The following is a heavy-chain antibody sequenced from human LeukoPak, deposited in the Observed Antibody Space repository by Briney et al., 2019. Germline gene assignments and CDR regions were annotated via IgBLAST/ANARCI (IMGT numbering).Heavy chain of an antibody. CDR3: ARRSRKYYDSSGYYYGGFDY. J-gene: IGHJ4*02. Sequence: PSETLSLTRAVYGGSFSGYYWSWIRQPPGKGLEWIGEINHSGSTNYNPSLKSRVTISVDTSKNQFSLKLSSVTAADTAVYYCARRSRKYYDSSGYYYGGFDYWGQGTLVTVSS. CDR1: GGSFSGYY. CDR2: INHSGST. D-gene: IGHD3-22*01. V-gene: IGHV4-34*01.